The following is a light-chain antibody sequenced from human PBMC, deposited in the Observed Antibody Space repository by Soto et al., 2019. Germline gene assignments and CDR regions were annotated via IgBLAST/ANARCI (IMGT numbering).Light chain of an antibody. CDR3: AACDDSLNGVV. J-gene: IGLJ3*02. V-gene: IGLV1-44*01. CDR1: SSNIGSTT. CDR2: NNN. Sequence: QSVLTQPPSASGTPGQRVTIACSGSSSNIGSTTVKWYQQLPGTAPKLLIYNNNQRPSGVPDRFSGSKSGTSASLAISGLQSEDEADYYCAACDDSLNGVVFGGGTQLTVL.